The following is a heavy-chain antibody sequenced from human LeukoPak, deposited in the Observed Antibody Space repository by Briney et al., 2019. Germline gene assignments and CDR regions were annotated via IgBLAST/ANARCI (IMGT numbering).Heavy chain of an antibody. CDR2: INHSGST. J-gene: IGHJ5*02. Sequence: SETLSLTCAVYGGSFSDYYWSWIRQPPGKGLEWIGEINHSGSTNYNPSLKSRVTISVDTSKNQFSLKLSSVTAADTAVYYCARGFRSSWWNWFDPWGQGTLVTVSS. V-gene: IGHV4-34*01. CDR1: GGSFSDYY. CDR3: ARGFRSSWWNWFDP. D-gene: IGHD6-13*01.